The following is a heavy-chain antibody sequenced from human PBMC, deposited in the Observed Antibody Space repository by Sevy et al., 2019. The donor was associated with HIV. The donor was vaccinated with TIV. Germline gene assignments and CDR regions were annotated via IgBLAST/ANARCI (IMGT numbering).Heavy chain of an antibody. J-gene: IGHJ4*02. Sequence: GESLKISCRGPGNSFTNNWIGWVRQMPGKALDWMGVIFPGNSDTRYSPSLQSQVTISADKSITTAYLHWNSLRASDTAIYYCVRVVAGEGHLDYWGQGTLVTVSS. CDR1: GNSFTNNW. CDR3: VRVVAGEGHLDY. V-gene: IGHV5-51*01. CDR2: IFPGNSDT. D-gene: IGHD2-15*01.